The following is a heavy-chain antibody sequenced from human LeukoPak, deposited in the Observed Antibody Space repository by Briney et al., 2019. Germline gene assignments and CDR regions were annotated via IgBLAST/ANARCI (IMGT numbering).Heavy chain of an antibody. CDR1: GFTFDDYA. J-gene: IGHJ6*02. CDR2: ISWNSGTK. CDR3: AVLHYYAMDV. V-gene: IGHV3-9*01. D-gene: IGHD2-8*01. Sequence: GGSLRLSCAASGFTFDDYAMHWVRQAPGKGLEWVSGISWNSGTKGYADSVKGRFAISRDNAKNSLYLQMNSLRGEDAALYYCAVLHYYAMDVWGQGTTVTVSS.